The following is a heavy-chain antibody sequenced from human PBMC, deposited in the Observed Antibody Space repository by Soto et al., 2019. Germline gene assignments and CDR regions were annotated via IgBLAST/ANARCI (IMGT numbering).Heavy chain of an antibody. CDR3: ARDLSSSSWYQADY. J-gene: IGHJ4*02. Sequence: QVQLVQSGAEVKKPGSSVKVSCKASGGTFSSYTISWVRQAPGQGLEWMGRIIPILGIANYAQKFQGRVTITADKSTSTAYMELSSLRSEDTVVYYCARDLSSSSWYQADYWGQGTLVTVSS. CDR2: IIPILGIA. D-gene: IGHD6-13*01. CDR1: GGTFSSYT. V-gene: IGHV1-69*08.